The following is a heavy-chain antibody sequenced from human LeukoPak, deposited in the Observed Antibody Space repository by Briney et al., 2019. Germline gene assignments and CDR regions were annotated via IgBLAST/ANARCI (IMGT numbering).Heavy chain of an antibody. V-gene: IGHV3-30*02. CDR3: AKEGFLEWLYPRWYFDY. J-gene: IGHJ4*02. D-gene: IGHD3-3*01. Sequence: GGSLGLSCAASGFTFSSYGMHWVRQAPGKGLDWVAFIRYDGSNKYYADSVKGRFTISRDNSKNTLYLQMNSLRAEDTAVYYCAKEGFLEWLYPRWYFDYWGQGTLVTVSS. CDR1: GFTFSSYG. CDR2: IRYDGSNK.